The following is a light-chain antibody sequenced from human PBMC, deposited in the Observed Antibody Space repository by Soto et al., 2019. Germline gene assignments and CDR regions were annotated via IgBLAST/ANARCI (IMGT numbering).Light chain of an antibody. CDR3: AAWDDSLIAFGV. J-gene: IGLJ3*02. CDR2: SNN. V-gene: IGLV1-44*01. Sequence: QSVLTQPPSASGAPGQRVTISCSGSNSNIGSNSVNWYQQLPGTAPKLLIYSNNQRPSGVTDRFSGSKSGTSASLAISGLQSEDEADYYCAAWDDSLIAFGVFGGGTKLTVL. CDR1: NSNIGSNS.